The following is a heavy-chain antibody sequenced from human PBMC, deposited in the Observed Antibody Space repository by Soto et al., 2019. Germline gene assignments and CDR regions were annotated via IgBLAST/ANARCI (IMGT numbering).Heavy chain of an antibody. D-gene: IGHD2-8*01. Sequence: ASVKVSCKASGYSFTDYHIHWVRQAPGQGLEWLGRINPRSGGTSTAQKFQGWVTMTTDTSISTASVELTRLTSDDTAIYYCARGDSTDCSNGVCSFFYNHDMDVWGQGTTVTVSS. CDR3: ARGDSTDCSNGVCSFFYNHDMDV. J-gene: IGHJ6*02. V-gene: IGHV1-2*04. CDR2: INPRSGGT. CDR1: GYSFTDYH.